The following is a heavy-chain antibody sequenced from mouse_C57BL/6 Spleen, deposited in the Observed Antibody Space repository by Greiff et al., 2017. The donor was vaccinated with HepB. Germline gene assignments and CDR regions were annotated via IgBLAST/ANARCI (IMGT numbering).Heavy chain of an antibody. J-gene: IGHJ3*01. D-gene: IGHD2-4*01. V-gene: IGHV1-81*01. CDR3: ARSGDSYDYDGLFAY. CDR1: GYTFTSYG. CDR2: IYPRSGNT. Sequence: VKLQQSGAELARPGASVKLSCKASGYTFTSYGISWVKQRTGQGLEWIGEIYPRSGNTYYNEKFKGKATLTADKSSSTAYMELRSLTSEDSAVYFCARSGDSYDYDGLFAYWGQGTLVTVSA.